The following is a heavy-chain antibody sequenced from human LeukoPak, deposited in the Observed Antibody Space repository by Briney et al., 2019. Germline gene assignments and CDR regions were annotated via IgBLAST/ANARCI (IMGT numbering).Heavy chain of an antibody. CDR2: ISSSSSYI. V-gene: IGHV3-21*01. Sequence: GGSLRLSCAASGFTFSSYSMNWVRQAPGKGLEWVSSISSSSSYIYCADSVKGRFTISRDNAKNSLYLQMNSLRAEDTAVYYCARAKVEYSSSSSVDYWGQGTLVTVSS. CDR3: ARAKVEYSSSSSVDY. D-gene: IGHD6-6*01. CDR1: GFTFSSYS. J-gene: IGHJ4*02.